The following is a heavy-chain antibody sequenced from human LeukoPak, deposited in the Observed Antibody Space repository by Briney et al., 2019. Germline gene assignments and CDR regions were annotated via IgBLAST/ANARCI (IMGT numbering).Heavy chain of an antibody. CDR1: GGSISSSTFH. CDR3: ARFQSRYENLRSDI. Sequence: SETLSLTCTVSGGSISSSTFHWGWIRQSPGKGLEWIGSINNSGNTYYNPSLKSRVTISVDTSKNQFSLKLDSVTAADTAVYYCARFQSRYENLRSDIWGPGTMVTVSS. V-gene: IGHV4-39*01. CDR2: INNSGNT. J-gene: IGHJ3*02. D-gene: IGHD3-16*02.